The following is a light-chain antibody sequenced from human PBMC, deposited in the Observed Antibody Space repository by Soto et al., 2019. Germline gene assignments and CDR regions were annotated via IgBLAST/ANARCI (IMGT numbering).Light chain of an antibody. Sequence: DIQMTQSPATLSASVGDRVTITCRASQSVRSWLAWYQQKAGTAPKLLIFDASRLESGVPSRFSGSASVTEFTLTISSLQPDDFATYYCPQYDNSPLTFGGGTKVEIK. CDR2: DAS. CDR3: PQYDNSPLT. CDR1: QSVRSW. V-gene: IGKV1-5*01. J-gene: IGKJ4*01.